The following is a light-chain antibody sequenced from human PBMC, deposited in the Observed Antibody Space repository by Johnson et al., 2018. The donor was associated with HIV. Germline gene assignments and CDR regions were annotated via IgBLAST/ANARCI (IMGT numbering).Light chain of an antibody. CDR3: GTWDSSLSAGRYV. V-gene: IGLV1-51*02. Sequence: QSVLTQPPSVSAAPGQKVTISCSGSNSNIGSNYVSWYQQLPGTAPKLLIYENNKRPSGIPDRFSGSKSGTSAPLGITGPQTGAEADYYCGTWDSSLSAGRYVFGTGTKVTVL. CDR1: NSNIGSNY. CDR2: ENN. J-gene: IGLJ1*01.